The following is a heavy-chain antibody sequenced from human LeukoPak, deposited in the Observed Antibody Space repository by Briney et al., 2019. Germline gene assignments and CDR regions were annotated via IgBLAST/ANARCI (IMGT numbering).Heavy chain of an antibody. CDR2: IKRKTDGGTT. CDR3: STLIYVTVSGPPDAFDI. V-gene: IGHV3-15*01. Sequence: PGGSLRLSCAASGLTFSKVWMSWVRQAPGKGLEWVGRIKRKTDGGTTDYAAPVKGRFTISRDDSKNTLYLQMNSLKNEDTAVYYLSTLIYVTVSGPPDAFDIWGQGTMVTVSS. J-gene: IGHJ3*02. CDR1: GLTFSKVW. D-gene: IGHD6-19*01.